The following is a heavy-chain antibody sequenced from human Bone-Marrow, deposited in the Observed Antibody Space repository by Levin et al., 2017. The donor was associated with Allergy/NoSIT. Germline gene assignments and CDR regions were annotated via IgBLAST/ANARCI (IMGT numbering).Heavy chain of an antibody. Sequence: SETLSLTCTVSGGSISSGDYYWSWIRQPPGKGLEWIGYIYYSGSTYYNPSLKSRVTISVDTSKNQFSLKLSSVTAADTAVYYCALNNYDYGDYAPAGAFDIWGQGTMVTVSS. CDR1: GGSISSGDYY. J-gene: IGHJ3*02. CDR2: IYYSGST. CDR3: ALNNYDYGDYAPAGAFDI. V-gene: IGHV4-30-4*01. D-gene: IGHD4-17*01.